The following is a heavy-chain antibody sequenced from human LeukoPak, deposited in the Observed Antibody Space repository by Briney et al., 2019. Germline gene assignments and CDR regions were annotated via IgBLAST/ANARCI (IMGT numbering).Heavy chain of an antibody. D-gene: IGHD3-10*01. V-gene: IGHV2-70*11. CDR3: ARMLVQGAASHFDY. Sequence: SGPTLVNPTQTLTLTCTFPGFSLSTSGMCVSWIRQPPGKALEWLARIDWDDDKYYSTSLKTRLTISKDTSKNQVVLTMTNMDPVDTATYYCARMLVQGAASHFDYWGLGTLVTVSS. CDR1: GFSLSTSGMC. J-gene: IGHJ4*02. CDR2: IDWDDDK.